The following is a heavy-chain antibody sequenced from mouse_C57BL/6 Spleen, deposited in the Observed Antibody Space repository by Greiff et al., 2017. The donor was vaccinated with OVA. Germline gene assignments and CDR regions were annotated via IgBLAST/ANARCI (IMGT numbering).Heavy chain of an antibody. CDR1: GYSITSGYY. J-gene: IGHJ3*01. CDR2: ISYDGSN. D-gene: IGHD1-1*02. V-gene: IGHV3-6*01. CDR3: AEGGWGAWFAY. Sequence: EVKLEESGPGLVKPSQSLSLTCSVTGYSITSGYYWNWIRQFPGNKLEWMGYISYDGSNNYNPSLKNRLSITRDTSKNQFFLKLNSVTTEDTATYYCAEGGWGAWFAYWGQGTLVTVSA.